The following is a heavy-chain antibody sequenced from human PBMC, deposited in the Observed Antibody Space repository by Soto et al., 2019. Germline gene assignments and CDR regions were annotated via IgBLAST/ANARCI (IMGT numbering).Heavy chain of an antibody. J-gene: IGHJ6*03. Sequence: GGSLRLSCAASGFTFSSYAMSWVRQAPGKGLEWVSAISGSGGSTYYADSVKGRFTISRDNSKNTLYLQMNSLRAEDTAVYYCAKELFGSSPGGYYMDVWGKGTTVTVSS. CDR1: GFTFSSYA. CDR3: AKELFGSSPGGYYMDV. V-gene: IGHV3-23*01. CDR2: ISGSGGST. D-gene: IGHD6-6*01.